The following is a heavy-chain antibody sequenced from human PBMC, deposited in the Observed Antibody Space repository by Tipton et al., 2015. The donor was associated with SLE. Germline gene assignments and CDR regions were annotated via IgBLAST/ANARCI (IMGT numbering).Heavy chain of an antibody. J-gene: IGHJ3*02. CDR2: ISSGSTYI. CDR1: GFTFSSCS. V-gene: IGHV3-21*01. Sequence: SLRLSCAVSGFTFSSCSMSWVRQAPGKALEWVSSISSGSTYIYYADSVKGRFTISRDNAKNTLYLQMNSLRDEDTAVYYCAREGSENYSDSSGYYWYAFDIWGQGTMVTVSS. CDR3: AREGSENYSDSSGYYWYAFDI. D-gene: IGHD3-22*01.